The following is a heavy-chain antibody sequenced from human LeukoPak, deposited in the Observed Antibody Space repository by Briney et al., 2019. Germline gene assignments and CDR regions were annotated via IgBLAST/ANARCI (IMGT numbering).Heavy chain of an antibody. D-gene: IGHD5-24*01. J-gene: IGHJ4*02. CDR1: GGSISSYY. CDR3: ARTRDGYNPFDY. Sequence: SETLSLTCTVSGGSISSYYWSWIRQSPGKGLEWIAYIYYSGSTNYNPSLKSRVTMSVDTSKNQFSLKLSSVTAADTAVYYCARTRDGYNPFDYWGQGTLVTVSS. CDR2: IYYSGST. V-gene: IGHV4-59*01.